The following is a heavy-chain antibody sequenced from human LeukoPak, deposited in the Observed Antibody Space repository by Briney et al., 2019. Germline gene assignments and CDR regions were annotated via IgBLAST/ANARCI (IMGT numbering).Heavy chain of an antibody. Sequence: GGSLRLSCAASGFTFSSYSMNWVRQAPGKGLEWVSSISSSSSYIYYADSVKGRFTISRDNAKNSLYLQMNSLRAEDTAVCYCARDQRGSSWYPWGQGTLVTVSS. V-gene: IGHV3-21*01. CDR2: ISSSSSYI. J-gene: IGHJ5*02. CDR1: GFTFSSYS. CDR3: ARDQRGSSWYP. D-gene: IGHD6-13*01.